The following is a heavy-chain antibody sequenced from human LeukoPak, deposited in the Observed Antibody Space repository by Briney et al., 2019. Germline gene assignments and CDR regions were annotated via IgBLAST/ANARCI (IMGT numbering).Heavy chain of an antibody. J-gene: IGHJ5*02. Sequence: PGGSLRLSCAASGFTVSSNYMSWVRQAPGKGLEWVSVIYSGGSTYYADSVKGRFTISRDNSKNTLYLQMNSLRAEDTAVYYCAKGCDSSICDEGRWFDPWGQGTLVTVSS. CDR3: AKGCDSSICDEGRWFDP. CDR2: IYSGGST. D-gene: IGHD3-22*01. CDR1: GFTVSSNY. V-gene: IGHV3-53*01.